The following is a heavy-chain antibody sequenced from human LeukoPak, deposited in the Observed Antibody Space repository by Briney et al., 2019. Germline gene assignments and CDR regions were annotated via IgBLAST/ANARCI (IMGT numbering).Heavy chain of an antibody. J-gene: IGHJ4*02. CDR3: AIVGATNDFDY. CDR1: GFTFDDYA. Sequence: GGSLRLSCAASGFTFDDYAMHWVRQAPGKGLEWVSGISWNSGSIGYADSVKGRFTISRDNAKNSLYLQMNSLRAEDTAVYYCAIVGATNDFDYWGQGTLVTVSS. D-gene: IGHD1-26*01. V-gene: IGHV3-9*01. CDR2: ISWNSGSI.